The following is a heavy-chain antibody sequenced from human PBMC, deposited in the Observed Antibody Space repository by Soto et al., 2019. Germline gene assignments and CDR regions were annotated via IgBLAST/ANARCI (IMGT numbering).Heavy chain of an antibody. J-gene: IGHJ6*03. D-gene: IGHD3-9*01. Sequence: SETLSLTCAVYGGSFSGYYWSWIRQPPGKGLEWIGEINHSGNTNYNPSLKSRVTISVDKSKNQFSLKLSSVTAADTAVYYCASQGLPYFDWSPTPLYYMDVWGKGTTVTV. V-gene: IGHV4-34*01. CDR1: GGSFSGYY. CDR3: ASQGLPYFDWSPTPLYYMDV. CDR2: INHSGNT.